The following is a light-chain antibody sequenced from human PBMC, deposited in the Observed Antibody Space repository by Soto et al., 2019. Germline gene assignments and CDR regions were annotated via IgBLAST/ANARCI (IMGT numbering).Light chain of an antibody. J-gene: IGKJ1*01. Sequence: DVQLTQSPSTLSASVGDSVTITCRASQSISMWLAWYQQKAGKAPNLLIYTASSLEGGVPSRFRGSGSGTEFTLTISSLQSDDFATYYCQQYNHYQWTFGQGTKVEV. V-gene: IGKV1-5*03. CDR1: QSISMW. CDR2: TAS. CDR3: QQYNHYQWT.